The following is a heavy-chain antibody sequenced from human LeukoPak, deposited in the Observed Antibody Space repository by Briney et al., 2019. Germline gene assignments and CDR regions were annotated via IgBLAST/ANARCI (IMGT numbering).Heavy chain of an antibody. D-gene: IGHD6-6*01. CDR2: IYTSGST. V-gene: IGHV4-61*02. J-gene: IGHJ4*02. Sequence: SQTLSLTCTVSGGSISSGSYYRSWIRQPAGKGLEWIGRIYTSGSTNYNPSLKSRVTISVDTSKNQFSLKLSSVTAADTAVYYCAMTIEYSSSLDYWGQGTLVTVSS. CDR1: GGSISSGSYY. CDR3: AMTIEYSSSLDY.